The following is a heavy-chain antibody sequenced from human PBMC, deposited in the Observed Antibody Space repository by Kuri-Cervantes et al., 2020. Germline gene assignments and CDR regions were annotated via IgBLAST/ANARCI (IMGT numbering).Heavy chain of an antibody. CDR2: IRSKAYGGTT. Sequence: GESLKISCTASGFTFGDYAMSWFRQAPGKGLEWVGFIRSKAYGGTTEYAASVKGRFTISRDDSENTLYVQMNSLKIEDTAVYYCTTDLPRSAAYSHDYWGQGALVTVSS. J-gene: IGHJ4*02. D-gene: IGHD6-25*01. CDR1: GFTFGDYA. CDR3: TTDLPRSAAYSHDY. V-gene: IGHV3-49*03.